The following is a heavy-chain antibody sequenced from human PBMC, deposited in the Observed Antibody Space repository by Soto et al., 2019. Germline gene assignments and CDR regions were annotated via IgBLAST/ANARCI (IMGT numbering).Heavy chain of an antibody. CDR1: SGSISSSNW. V-gene: IGHV4-4*02. D-gene: IGHD3-9*01. CDR2: IYHSGST. CDR3: ARKRYFDWEKIPYFDY. Sequence: SECLSLTCAAASGSISSSNWWSWVRQPPGKGLEWIGEIYHSGSTNYNPSLKSRVTISVDKSKNQFSLKLSSVTAADTAVYYCARKRYFDWEKIPYFDYWGQGTLVTVSS. J-gene: IGHJ4*02.